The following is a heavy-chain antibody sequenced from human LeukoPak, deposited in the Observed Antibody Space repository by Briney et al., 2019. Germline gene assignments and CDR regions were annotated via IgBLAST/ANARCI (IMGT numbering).Heavy chain of an antibody. CDR3: ARLYPTLHRVVVPAAKGGPFDY. D-gene: IGHD2-2*01. CDR1: GGSISSSNW. CDR2: IYHSGST. J-gene: IGHJ4*02. V-gene: IGHV4-4*02. Sequence: SETLSLTCAVSGGSISSSNWWSWVRQPPGKGLEWIGEIYHSGSTNYNPSLKSRVTISVDTSKNQFSLKLGSVTAADTAVYYCARLYPTLHRVVVPAAKGGPFDYWGQGTLVTVSS.